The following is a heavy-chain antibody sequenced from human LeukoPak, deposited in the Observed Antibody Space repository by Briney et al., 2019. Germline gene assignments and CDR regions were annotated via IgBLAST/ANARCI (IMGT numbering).Heavy chain of an antibody. CDR2: ISAYNGNT. J-gene: IGHJ6*02. CDR3: AREMHSYTVSSWYKDSPGGPGGSNYYYYFGLDV. V-gene: IGHV1-18*01. D-gene: IGHD6-13*01. Sequence: GASVKVSCKASGYTFTSYGISWVRQAPGQGLEWMGWISAYNGNTNYAQKLQGRVTMTTDTSTSTAYMELRSLRSDDTAVYYCAREMHSYTVSSWYKDSPGGPGGSNYYYYFGLDVWGQGTTVTVSS. CDR1: GYTFTSYG.